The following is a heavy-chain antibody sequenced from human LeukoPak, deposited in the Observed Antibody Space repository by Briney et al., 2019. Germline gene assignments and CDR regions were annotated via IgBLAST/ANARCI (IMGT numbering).Heavy chain of an antibody. Sequence: GGSLRLSCAASGFTFSSYAMSWVRQAPGKGLGWVSAISGSGGSTYYADSVKGRFTISRDNSKNTLYLQMNSLRAEDTAVYYCAKERRDGYTPRVLDYWGQGTLVTVSS. CDR2: ISGSGGST. CDR1: GFTFSSYA. D-gene: IGHD5-24*01. J-gene: IGHJ4*02. CDR3: AKERRDGYTPRVLDY. V-gene: IGHV3-23*01.